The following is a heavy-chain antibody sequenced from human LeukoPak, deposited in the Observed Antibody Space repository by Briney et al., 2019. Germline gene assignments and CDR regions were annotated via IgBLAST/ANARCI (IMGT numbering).Heavy chain of an antibody. CDR1: GYTFTDYY. J-gene: IGHJ3*02. CDR3: ARATRIAGGDRQAFDI. CDR2: INPNSGDT. V-gene: IGHV1-2*02. D-gene: IGHD1-26*01. Sequence: ASVRVSCKASGYTFTDYYMHWVRQAPGQGLEWMGWINPNSGDTKDAQKFQGRVTMTRDTSINTAYMELSGLRSDDTAVYYCARATRIAGGDRQAFDIWGHGTMVTVSS.